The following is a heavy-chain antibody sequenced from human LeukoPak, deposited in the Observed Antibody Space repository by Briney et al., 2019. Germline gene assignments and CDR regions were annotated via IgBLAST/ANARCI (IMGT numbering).Heavy chain of an antibody. CDR1: GGSISSYY. CDR2: IYYDGSN. V-gene: IGHV4-59*12. Sequence: PSETLSLTCTVSGGSISSYYWSWIRQPPGKGLEWIGYIYYDGSNNYNPSLKSRVTILLHTSKNHFSLNLSSVTAADTAVYYCARRPRGVIIKSWFDSWGQGTLVTVSS. J-gene: IGHJ5*01. D-gene: IGHD3-10*01. CDR3: ARRPRGVIIKSWFDS.